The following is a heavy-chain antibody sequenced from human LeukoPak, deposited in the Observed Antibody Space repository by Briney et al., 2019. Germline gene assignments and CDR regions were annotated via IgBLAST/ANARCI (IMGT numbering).Heavy chain of an antibody. CDR2: ISYDGSNK. CDR1: GFTFSSYG. Sequence: GESLRLSCAASGFTFSSYGMHWVRQAPGKGLEWVAVISYDGSNKYYADSVKGRFTISRDNSKNSLYLQMNSLRAEDTALYYCAKDARLARGIYYFDYWGQGTLVTVSS. CDR3: AKDARLARGIYYFDY. V-gene: IGHV3-30*18. J-gene: IGHJ4*02. D-gene: IGHD6-19*01.